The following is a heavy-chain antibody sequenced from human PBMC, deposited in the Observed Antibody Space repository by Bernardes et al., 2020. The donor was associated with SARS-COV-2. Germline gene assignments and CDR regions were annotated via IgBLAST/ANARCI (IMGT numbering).Heavy chain of an antibody. J-gene: IGHJ6*02. CDR2: ISSSGNTI. Sequence: GGSLRLSCAASGFTFSTYSMNWVRQAPGTGLAWVAYISSSGNTIYYADSVKGRFTISRDNAKDSLSLQMNSLRAEDTAVYYCRGVYYFYGMEVWGPGTTVTVS. CDR1: GFTFSTYS. V-gene: IGHV3-48*01. CDR3: RGVYYFYGMEV.